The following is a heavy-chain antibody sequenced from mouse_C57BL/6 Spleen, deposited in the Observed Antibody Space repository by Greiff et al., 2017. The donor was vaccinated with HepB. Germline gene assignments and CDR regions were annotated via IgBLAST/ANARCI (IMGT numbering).Heavy chain of an antibody. CDR3: ARDAQAYYAMDY. J-gene: IGHJ4*01. D-gene: IGHD3-2*02. Sequence: EVQVVESGGGLVQSGRSLRLSCATSGFTFSDFYMEWVRQAPGKGLEWIAASRNKANDYTTEYSASVKGRFIVSRDTSQSILYLQMNALRAEDTAIYYCARDAQAYYAMDYWGQGTSVTVSS. CDR2: SRNKANDYTT. CDR1: GFTFSDFY. V-gene: IGHV7-1*01.